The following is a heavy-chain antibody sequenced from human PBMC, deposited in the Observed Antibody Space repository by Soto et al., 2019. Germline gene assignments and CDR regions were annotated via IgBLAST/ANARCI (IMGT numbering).Heavy chain of an antibody. CDR2: TYYRSKWYN. J-gene: IGHJ6*02. CDR3: ARDQALWFGESNYYYYGMDV. V-gene: IGHV6-1*01. D-gene: IGHD3-10*01. Sequence: KQSQTLSLTCDISGDSVSSNSAAWNWIRQSPSRGLEWLGRTYYRSKWYNDYAVAVKSRITINPDTSKNQFSLQLNSVTPEDTAVYYCARDQALWFGESNYYYYGMDVWGQGTTVTVSS. CDR1: GDSVSSNSAA.